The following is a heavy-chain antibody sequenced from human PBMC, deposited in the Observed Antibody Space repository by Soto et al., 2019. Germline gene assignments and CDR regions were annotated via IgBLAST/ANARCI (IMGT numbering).Heavy chain of an antibody. CDR2: IYYSGST. CDR3: AGVLPRYCSGGSCYSAFYYFDY. Sequence: SETLSLTCTVSGGSISSYYWSWIRQPPGKGLEWIGYIYYSGSTNYNPSLKSRVTISVDTSKNQFSLKLSSVTAADTAVYYCAGVLPRYCSGGSCYSAFYYFDYWGQGTLVTVSS. J-gene: IGHJ4*02. CDR1: GGSISSYY. D-gene: IGHD2-15*01. V-gene: IGHV4-59*01.